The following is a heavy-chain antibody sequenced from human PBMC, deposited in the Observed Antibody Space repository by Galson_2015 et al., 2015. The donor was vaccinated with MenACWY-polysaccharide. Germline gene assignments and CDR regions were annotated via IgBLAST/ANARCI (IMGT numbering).Heavy chain of an antibody. V-gene: IGHV1-8*01. CDR2: MNPNNGKT. CDR1: GYTFTSYD. CDR3: ARARRGDYIEDY. J-gene: IGHJ4*02. Sequence: SVKVSCKASGYTFTSYDINWVRQAAGQGLEWMGWMNPNNGKTGYAQKFQGRVTMTRDTSMTTAYMELSSLRSEDTAVYYCARARRGDYIEDYWGQGTLVTVSS. D-gene: IGHD4-11*01.